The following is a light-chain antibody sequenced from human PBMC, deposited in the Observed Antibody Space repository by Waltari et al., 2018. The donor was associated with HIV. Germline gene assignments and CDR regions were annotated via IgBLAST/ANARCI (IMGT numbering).Light chain of an antibody. J-gene: IGLJ2*01. CDR3: VSYTEKDTFLL. V-gene: IGLV2-8*01. CDR2: DVT. CDR1: SNDIGTYNF. Sequence: QSALTQPPSASGSPGQSVAISCTGSSNDIGTYNFASWYQHHPGKAPKLLIYDVTRRPPGIPDRFPGTKSGYTASLTVSDLQVEDEADYYCVSYTEKDTFLLFGGGTKLAV.